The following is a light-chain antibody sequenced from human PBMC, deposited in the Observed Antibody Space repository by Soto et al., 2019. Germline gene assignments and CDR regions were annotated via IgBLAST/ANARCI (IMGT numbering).Light chain of an antibody. CDR1: SSDVGGYNY. V-gene: IGLV2-14*01. J-gene: IGLJ2*01. CDR3: SSYTSSTGV. CDR2: DVS. Sequence: QSALTQPASVSGSPGQSITISCTGTSSDVGGYNYVSWYQQHPGKAPKLMIYDVSNRPSGVSNRFSGSKSDNTASLTISGLQAEDEADYYCSSYTSSTGVFGGGTKVTVL.